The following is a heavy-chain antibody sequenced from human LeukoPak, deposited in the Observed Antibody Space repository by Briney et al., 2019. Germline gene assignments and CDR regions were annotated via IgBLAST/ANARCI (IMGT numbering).Heavy chain of an antibody. Sequence: GGSLRLSCAGSGDGFTRHTMNWVRRAPGKGLEWISYIRSTGDYIYYEDSVKGRFTISRDNARTSVYLQMNSLRVEDTAIYYCAREYDSRARFDSWGQGTLVTVSS. D-gene: IGHD6-13*01. CDR3: AREYDSRARFDS. CDR1: GDGFTRHT. J-gene: IGHJ4*02. V-gene: IGHV3-21*05. CDR2: IRSTGDYI.